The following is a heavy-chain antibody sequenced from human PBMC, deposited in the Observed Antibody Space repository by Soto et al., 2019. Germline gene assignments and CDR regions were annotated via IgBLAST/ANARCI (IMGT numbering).Heavy chain of an antibody. D-gene: IGHD2-2*01. J-gene: IGHJ6*02. CDR3: ARDLNCISTSCYEYYYGMDV. CDR1: GGTFSSYA. CDR2: IIPIFGTA. Sequence: SVKVSCKASGGTFSSYAISWVRQAPGQGLEWMGGIIPIFGTANYAQKFQGRVTITADESTSTAYMELSSLRSEDTAVYYCARDLNCISTSCYEYYYGMDVWGQGTTVTVSS. V-gene: IGHV1-69*13.